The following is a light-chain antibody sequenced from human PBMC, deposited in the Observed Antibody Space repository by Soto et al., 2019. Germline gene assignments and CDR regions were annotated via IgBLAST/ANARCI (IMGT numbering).Light chain of an antibody. V-gene: IGKV1-6*01. CDR3: VQDYYYWAFT. Sequence: AIQMTQSPSSLSASVGDRVTITCRASQGIRNDLGWYQQKPGKAPKLLIYAASSLQNGVPSRFSGSGSGTDFTLTISSLQPKDFATYYYVQDYYYWAFTFGGGTKVDIK. CDR1: QGIRND. J-gene: IGKJ4*01. CDR2: AAS.